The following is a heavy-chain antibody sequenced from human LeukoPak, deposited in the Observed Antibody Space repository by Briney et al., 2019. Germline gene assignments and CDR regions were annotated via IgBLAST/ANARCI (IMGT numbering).Heavy chain of an antibody. J-gene: IGHJ4*02. V-gene: IGHV7-4-1*02. CDR2: INTNTENP. Sequence: ASVKVSCKASGYTFTSYAMNWVRQAPGQGPEWMGWINTNTENPAYAQGFTGRFVFSLDSSVSTAYLQISSLKAEDTAVYYCARMGYCTRATCGGAFDFWGQGTLVTVSS. CDR1: GYTFTSYA. CDR3: ARMGYCTRATCGGAFDF. D-gene: IGHD2-8*01.